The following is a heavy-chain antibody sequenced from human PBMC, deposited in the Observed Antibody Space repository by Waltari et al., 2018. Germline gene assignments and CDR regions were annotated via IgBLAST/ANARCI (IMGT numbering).Heavy chain of an antibody. J-gene: IGHJ5*02. Sequence: QVQLQQWGGGLLRPSETLSLICAVYGGSFSGYYWSWIRQPPGKGLEWIGEINHSGSTNYNPSLKSRVTMSVDTSKKQFSLKLTSVTAADTAIYYCARGRGFDPWGQGTLVTVSS. V-gene: IGHV4-34*01. CDR2: INHSGST. CDR1: GGSFSGYY. CDR3: ARGRGFDP.